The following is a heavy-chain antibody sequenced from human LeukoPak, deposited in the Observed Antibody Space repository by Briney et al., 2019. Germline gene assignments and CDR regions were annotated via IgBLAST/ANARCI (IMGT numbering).Heavy chain of an antibody. CDR2: IYPGDANIDI. Sequence: GESLKISRNGSGYSFSNHWIGWVRPMAGRGLEWMGTIYPGDANIDIGYSPSFQGQVTISADKSISTAYLQWSSLRASDTAMYYCARQRSRDGYNYDGFDIWGQGTMVTVSS. CDR3: ARQRSRDGYNYDGFDI. V-gene: IGHV5-51*01. D-gene: IGHD5-24*01. J-gene: IGHJ3*02. CDR1: GYSFSNHW.